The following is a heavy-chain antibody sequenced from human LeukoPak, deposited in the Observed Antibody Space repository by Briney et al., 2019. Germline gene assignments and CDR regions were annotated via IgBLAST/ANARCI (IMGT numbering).Heavy chain of an antibody. Sequence: ASLKVSCKASEYTFTGYYMHCVRQAPGQGLEWMGWINPNSVGTIYAQKFQGRVTMTRDTSISTAYMELSRLRYDDTAVYYCARDLALRFLSYWGQGTLVTVSS. V-gene: IGHV1-2*02. CDR3: ARDLALRFLSY. J-gene: IGHJ4*02. CDR2: INPNSVGT. D-gene: IGHD3-3*01. CDR1: EYTFTGYY.